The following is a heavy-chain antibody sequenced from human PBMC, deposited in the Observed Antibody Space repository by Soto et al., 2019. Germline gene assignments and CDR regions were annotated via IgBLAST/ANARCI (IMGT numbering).Heavy chain of an antibody. Sequence: ASVKVSCKASGYTFTSYGIXWVRQAPGQGLEWMGWISAYNGNTNYAQKLQGRVTMTTDTSTSTAYMELRSLRSDDTAVYYCARETPCSSTSCYIDYWGQGTLVTVSS. V-gene: IGHV1-18*01. CDR3: ARETPCSSTSCYIDY. CDR2: ISAYNGNT. J-gene: IGHJ4*02. CDR1: GYTFTSYG. D-gene: IGHD2-2*02.